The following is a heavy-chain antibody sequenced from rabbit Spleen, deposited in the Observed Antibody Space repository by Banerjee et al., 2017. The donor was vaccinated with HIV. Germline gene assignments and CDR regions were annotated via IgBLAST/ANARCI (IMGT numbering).Heavy chain of an antibody. D-gene: IGHD8-1*01. CDR2: AYAGGSGNT. CDR3: ARDGAGGSYFAL. Sequence: QEQLVESGGGLVQPGGSLKLSCTVSGFDISKYGVTWVRQAPGKGLEWVACAYAGGSGNTYSATWAKGRFTISKSSSTTVTLQMTSLTAADTATYFCARDGAGGSYFALWGPGTLVTVS. J-gene: IGHJ4*01. CDR1: GFDISKYG. V-gene: IGHV1S45*01.